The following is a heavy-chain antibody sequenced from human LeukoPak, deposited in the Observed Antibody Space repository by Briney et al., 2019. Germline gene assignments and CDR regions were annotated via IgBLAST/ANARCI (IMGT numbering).Heavy chain of an antibody. J-gene: IGHJ4*02. D-gene: IGHD2-2*01. Sequence: RPGGSLRLSCTASGFAFGEHGMSWVRQVPGKGLEWVSGINWSGGSTGYADPLRGRFTISRDNAKNSLYLQMDSLRAEDTALYYCARAPITSPFYFDYWGQGTLVNVSS. V-gene: IGHV3-20*04. CDR1: GFAFGEHG. CDR3: ARAPITSPFYFDY. CDR2: INWSGGST.